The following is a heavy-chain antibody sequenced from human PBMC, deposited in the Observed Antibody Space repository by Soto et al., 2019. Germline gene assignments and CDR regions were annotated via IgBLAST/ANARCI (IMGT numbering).Heavy chain of an antibody. V-gene: IGHV4-59*01. Sequence: SETLSHTCTVSGGSIISYYWSWIRQPPGKGLEWIGYIYYSGSTNYNLSLKSRVTISVDTSKNQFSLKLSSVTAADTAVYYCARVYSSGWYYFDYWGQGTLVTVSS. CDR2: IYYSGST. CDR3: ARVYSSGWYYFDY. D-gene: IGHD6-19*01. J-gene: IGHJ4*02. CDR1: GGSIISYY.